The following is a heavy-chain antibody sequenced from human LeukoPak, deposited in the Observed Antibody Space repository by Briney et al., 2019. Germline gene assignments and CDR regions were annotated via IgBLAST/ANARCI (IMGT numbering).Heavy chain of an antibody. J-gene: IGHJ4*02. V-gene: IGHV3-7*04. CDR1: GFTVSSYW. CDR3: ARVRGVTFFDY. Sequence: GGSLRLSCAASGFTVSSYWMSWVRQAPGKGLEWVANIKQDGSEKYYVDSVKGRFTISRDNAKNSLYLQMNSLRAEDTAVYYCARVRGVTFFDYWGQGTLVTVSS. D-gene: IGHD3-10*01. CDR2: IKQDGSEK.